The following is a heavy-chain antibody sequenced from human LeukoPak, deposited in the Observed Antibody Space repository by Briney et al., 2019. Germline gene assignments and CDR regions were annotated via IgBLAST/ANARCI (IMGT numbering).Heavy chain of an antibody. CDR1: GFTFSNYW. CDR3: LRPFPGDCCSTSCHGFDL. J-gene: IGHJ4*02. Sequence: GGSLRLSCAASGFTFSNYWMSWVRQAPGKGLEWVANIGLDGGDKYYVDSVKGRFIISRDNAENSLYLQMNSLRAEDTAVYFCLRPFPGDCCSTSCHGFDLWGQGTLVTVSS. CDR2: IGLDGGDK. V-gene: IGHV3-7*01. D-gene: IGHD2-2*01.